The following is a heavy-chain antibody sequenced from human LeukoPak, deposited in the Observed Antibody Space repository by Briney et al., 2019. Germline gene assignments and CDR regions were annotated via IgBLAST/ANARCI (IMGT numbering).Heavy chain of an antibody. CDR1: GGSISSSSYY. Sequence: SETLSLTCTVSGGSISSSSYYWGWIRQPPGKGLEWIGSIYYSGNTYYNPSLKSRVTISLDTSGNQFSLKLSSVTAADMAVYYCAKYSTSLGWFDPWGQGTLVTVSS. CDR3: AKYSTSLGWFDP. D-gene: IGHD6-13*01. CDR2: IYYSGNT. V-gene: IGHV4-39*07. J-gene: IGHJ5*02.